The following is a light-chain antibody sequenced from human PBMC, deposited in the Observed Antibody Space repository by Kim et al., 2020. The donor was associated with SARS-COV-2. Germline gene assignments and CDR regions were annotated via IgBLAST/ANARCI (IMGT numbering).Light chain of an antibody. V-gene: IGLV2-11*01. CDR3: CSYAGIDTPWV. CDR2: DVN. J-gene: IGLJ3*02. Sequence: QSALTQPRSVSGSPGQSVTVSYTGTGSNVGSYPYVSWYQQHPGKAPKLLIYDVNKRPAGVPDRFSASKSDNTASLTISGLQAEDDADYFCCSYAGIDTPWVFGGGTQLTVL. CDR1: GSNVGSYPY.